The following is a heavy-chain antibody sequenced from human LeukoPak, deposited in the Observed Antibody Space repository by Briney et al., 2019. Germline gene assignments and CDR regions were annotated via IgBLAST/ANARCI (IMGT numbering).Heavy chain of an antibody. D-gene: IGHD1-26*01. CDR1: GYTFTGYY. Sequence: ASVKVSCTASGYTFTGYYMHWVRRAPGQGLEWMGWINPNSGGTNYAQKFQGRVTMTRDTSISTAYMELSRLRSDDTAVYYCAREPPRYRGPFDYWGQGTLVTVSS. CDR3: AREPPRYRGPFDY. V-gene: IGHV1-2*02. CDR2: INPNSGGT. J-gene: IGHJ4*02.